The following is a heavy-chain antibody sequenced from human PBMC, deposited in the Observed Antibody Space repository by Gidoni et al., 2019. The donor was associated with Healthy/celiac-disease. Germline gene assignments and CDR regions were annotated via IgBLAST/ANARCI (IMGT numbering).Heavy chain of an antibody. CDR3: ARRVAVTTFVGWFDP. CDR2: IYPGDSDT. V-gene: IGHV5-51*03. D-gene: IGHD4-17*01. Sequence: EVQLVQSGAEVTKPGESLKISCKGSGSTFTSYWIGWVRQMPGKGLEWMGIIYPGDSDTRYSPSFQGQVTISADKSISTAYLQWSSLKASDTAMYYCARRVAVTTFVGWFDPWGQGTLVTVSS. CDR1: GSTFTSYW. J-gene: IGHJ5*02.